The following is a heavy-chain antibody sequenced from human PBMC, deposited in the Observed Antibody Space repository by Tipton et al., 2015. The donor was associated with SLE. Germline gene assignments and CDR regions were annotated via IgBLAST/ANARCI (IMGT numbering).Heavy chain of an antibody. CDR2: INHSGST. Sequence: TLSLTCAVYGGSFSGYYWSWIRQPPGKGLEWIGEINHSGSTNYNPSLKSRVTISVDTSKNQFSLKLSSVTAADTAVHYCARSNWDNWYFDLWGRGTLVTVSS. D-gene: IGHD1-1*01. V-gene: IGHV4-34*01. CDR3: ARSNWDNWYFDL. CDR1: GGSFSGYY. J-gene: IGHJ2*01.